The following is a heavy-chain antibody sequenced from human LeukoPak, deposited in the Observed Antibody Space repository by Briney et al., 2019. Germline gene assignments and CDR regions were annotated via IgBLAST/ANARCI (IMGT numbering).Heavy chain of an antibody. CDR1: GFTFTSST. V-gene: IGHV1-58*02. J-gene: IGHJ4*02. D-gene: IGHD3-10*01. CDR2: IVVGSGNT. CDR3: AALWDTRGGYFDY. Sequence: SVKVSCKASGFTFTSSTMQWVRQARGQRLEWIGWIVVGSGNTNYAQKFQEKVTITRDMSTSTAYMELSSLRSEDTAVYYCAALWDTRGGYFDYWGQGTLVTVSS.